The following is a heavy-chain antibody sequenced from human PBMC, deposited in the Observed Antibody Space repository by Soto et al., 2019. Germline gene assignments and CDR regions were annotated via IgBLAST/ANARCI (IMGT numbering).Heavy chain of an antibody. V-gene: IGHV1-18*01. CDR2: ISAYNGNT. J-gene: IGHJ4*02. Sequence: ASVKVSCKASGYTFTSYGISWVRQAPGQGLEWMGWISAYNGNTNYAQKLQGRVTMTTDTSTSTAYMELRSLRSDDTAVYYCAREGYCGGDCYTFDYWGQETLVTVSS. CDR1: GYTFTSYG. D-gene: IGHD2-21*02. CDR3: AREGYCGGDCYTFDY.